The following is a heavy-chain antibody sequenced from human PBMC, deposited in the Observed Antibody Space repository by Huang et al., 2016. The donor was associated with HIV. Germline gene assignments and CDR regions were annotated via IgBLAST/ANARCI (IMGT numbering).Heavy chain of an antibody. Sequence: VKVSCKASGGTFSKYAISWVRQAPGQGLEWMGGIIPMFGTPNYARKFQGRVTITADDSTSTTYVEVNSLRSEDTALYYCARGQLGSYGDYDVLYWGQGTLVTVSS. CDR3: ARGQLGSYGDYDVLY. D-gene: IGHD4-17*01. CDR1: GGTFSKYA. V-gene: IGHV1-69*01. J-gene: IGHJ4*02. CDR2: IIPMFGTP.